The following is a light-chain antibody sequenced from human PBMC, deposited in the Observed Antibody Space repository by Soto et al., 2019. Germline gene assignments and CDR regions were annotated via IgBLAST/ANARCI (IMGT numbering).Light chain of an antibody. V-gene: IGLV2-23*01. J-gene: IGLJ3*02. Sequence: QSALTQPASVSGSPGQSITISCTGASSDVGDDNVVSWYQQRPGKAPKLIIYEGNKRPSGVSNRFTGSTSANMASLTISGLQAEDEAEYYSCSYPDSLWVFGGGTKLTVL. CDR2: EGN. CDR3: CSYPDSLWV. CDR1: SSDVGDDNV.